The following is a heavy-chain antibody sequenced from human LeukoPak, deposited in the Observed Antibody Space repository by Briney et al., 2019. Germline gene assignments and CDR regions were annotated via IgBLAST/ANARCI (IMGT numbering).Heavy chain of an antibody. D-gene: IGHD2-2*01. CDR3: ARGQHPSGYWYFDL. CDR1: GFTFSTYG. J-gene: IGHJ2*01. Sequence: HPGGSLRLSCAASGFTFSTYGMHWVRQAPGKGLEWVAFIRYDGSDKYYADSVKGRFTISRDNSKNTLYLQMNSLRAEDTAVYYCARGQHPSGYWYFDLWGRGTLVTVSS. CDR2: IRYDGSDK. V-gene: IGHV3-30*02.